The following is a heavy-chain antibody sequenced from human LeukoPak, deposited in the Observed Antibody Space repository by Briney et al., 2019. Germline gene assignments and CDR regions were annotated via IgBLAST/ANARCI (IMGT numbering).Heavy chain of an antibody. D-gene: IGHD5/OR15-5a*01. CDR3: ATLRPPFTFDI. J-gene: IGHJ3*02. CDR2: IIPIFGTA. CDR1: GGTFSSYA. V-gene: IGHV1-69*05. Sequence: GASVKVSCKASGGTFSSYAISWVRQAPGQGLEWMGGIIPIFGTANYAQKFQGRVTITTDESTSTAYMELSSLRSEDTAVYYCATLRPPFTFDIWGQGTMVTVSS.